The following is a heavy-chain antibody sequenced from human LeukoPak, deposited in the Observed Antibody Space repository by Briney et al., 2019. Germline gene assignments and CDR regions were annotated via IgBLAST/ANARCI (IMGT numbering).Heavy chain of an antibody. J-gene: IGHJ6*04. V-gene: IGHV3-23*01. CDR2: ILGSGGST. Sequence: PGGSLRLSCAASGFTFSNYAMSWVRQAPGKGLEWVSAILGSGGSTYYADSVKGRFTVSRDNSKSTLYLQMNSLRAEDTAVYYCARGYDILTGYSPFFYYGMDVWGKGTTVTVSS. CDR3: ARGYDILTGYSPFFYYGMDV. D-gene: IGHD3-9*01. CDR1: GFTFSNYA.